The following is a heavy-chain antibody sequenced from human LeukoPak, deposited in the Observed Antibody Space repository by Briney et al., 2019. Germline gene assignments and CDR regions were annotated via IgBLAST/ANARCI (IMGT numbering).Heavy chain of an antibody. CDR2: INPHSGTT. Sequence: ASVKVSCKASRSTFTTYDINWVRQATGQGLEWMGWINPHSGTTDYAQKFQGRVTMTRDTSTDTIYMELSSLRSEDTAVYYCARGGWYGKWGNNAVDVWGQGTTVTVSS. V-gene: IGHV1-8*01. J-gene: IGHJ6*02. CDR1: RSTFTTYD. D-gene: IGHD3-10*01. CDR3: ARGGWYGKWGNNAVDV.